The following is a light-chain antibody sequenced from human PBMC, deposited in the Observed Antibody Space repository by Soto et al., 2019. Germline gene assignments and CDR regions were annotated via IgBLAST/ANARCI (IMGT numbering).Light chain of an antibody. Sequence: QSALTQPASVSGSPGQSITISCTGTSSDVGGYNYVSWYQQHPGKAPKLMIYEVNNRPSGVSNRFSGSKSGNTASLTISGLQAEDEADYYCSSYKSSSVVFGGGTQLTVL. CDR3: SSYKSSSVV. V-gene: IGLV2-14*01. CDR2: EVN. CDR1: SSDVGGYNY. J-gene: IGLJ2*01.